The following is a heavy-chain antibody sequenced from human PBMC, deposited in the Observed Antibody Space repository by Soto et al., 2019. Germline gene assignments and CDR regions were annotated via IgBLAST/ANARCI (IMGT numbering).Heavy chain of an antibody. V-gene: IGHV3-23*01. CDR1: GFTFSSYA. CDR2: ISGSGGST. D-gene: IGHD2-2*01. J-gene: IGHJ2*01. Sequence: EVQLLESGGGLVQPGGSLRLSCAASGFTFSSYAMSWVRQAPGKGLEWVSAISGSGGSTYYADSVKGRFTISRDNSKNTLYLQMNRLRAEDTAVYYCAKDPQYCSSTSCNVRYFDLWGRGTLVTVSS. CDR3: AKDPQYCSSTSCNVRYFDL.